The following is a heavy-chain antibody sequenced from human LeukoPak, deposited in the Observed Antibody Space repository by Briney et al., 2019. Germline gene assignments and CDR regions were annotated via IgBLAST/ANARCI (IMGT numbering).Heavy chain of an antibody. CDR3: AGYYYDSSGYLGFDY. Sequence: PGGSLRLSCAASGFTFSGYSMNWVRQAPGKGLEWVSSISSSSSYIYYADSVKGRFTISRDNAKNSLYLQMNSLRAEDTAVYYCAGYYYDSSGYLGFDYWGQGTLVAVSS. CDR2: ISSSSSYI. V-gene: IGHV3-21*01. D-gene: IGHD3-22*01. J-gene: IGHJ4*02. CDR1: GFTFSGYS.